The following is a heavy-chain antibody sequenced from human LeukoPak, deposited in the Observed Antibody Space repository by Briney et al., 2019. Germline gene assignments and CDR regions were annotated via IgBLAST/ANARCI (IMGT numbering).Heavy chain of an antibody. Sequence: GGSLRLSCAASGFTFSSYAMSWVRQAPVKGLEWVSTIFENGARTYYADSVKGRFIISRDDSKSTLHLEVNSLKAEDTAVYYWAYRTGFDYWGQGTLVTVSS. V-gene: IGHV3-23*01. CDR3: AYRTGFDY. CDR2: IFENGART. D-gene: IGHD1-1*01. CDR1: GFTFSSYA. J-gene: IGHJ4*02.